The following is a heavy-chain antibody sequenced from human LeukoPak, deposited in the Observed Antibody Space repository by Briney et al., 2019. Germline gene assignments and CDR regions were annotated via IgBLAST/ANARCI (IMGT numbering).Heavy chain of an antibody. CDR1: GGTFSSYA. J-gene: IGHJ4*02. D-gene: IGHD3-22*01. CDR2: INPNSGST. Sequence: ASVKVSCKASGGTFSSYAISWVRQAPGQGLGWMGGINPNSGSTNYAQKFQGRVTMTRDTSISTAYMELSRLRSDDTAVYYCATTPPDDSSGYYLFDYWGQGTLVTVSS. V-gene: IGHV1-2*02. CDR3: ATTPPDDSSGYYLFDY.